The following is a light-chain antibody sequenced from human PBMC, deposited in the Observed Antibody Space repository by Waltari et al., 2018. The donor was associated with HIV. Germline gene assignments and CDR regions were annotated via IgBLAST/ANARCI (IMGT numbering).Light chain of an antibody. CDR3: SSYTNNNTPLYV. Sequence: SALTQPASVSGSPGQSITISCTGTSSDFGAYNSVSWYQQHPGKAPKLMIYDVSNRPSGVYNRFSGSRSGYTSSLTISGLQAEDEADYYCSSYTNNNTPLYVCGTGTKVTVL. CDR1: SSDFGAYNS. CDR2: DVS. J-gene: IGLJ1*01. V-gene: IGLV2-14*03.